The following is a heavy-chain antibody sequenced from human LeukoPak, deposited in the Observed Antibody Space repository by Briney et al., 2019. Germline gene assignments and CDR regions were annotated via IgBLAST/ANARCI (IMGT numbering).Heavy chain of an antibody. J-gene: IGHJ4*01. CDR3: ARHFDY. V-gene: IGHV4-39*01. CDR1: GDSISSRSHH. CDR2: ISYSGNT. Sequence: SETLSLTCTVSGDSISSRSHHWAWIRQPPGKGLEWIGSISYSGNTYYNPSPKSRLTISADASKSQFSLRLSSVTAADTAVYYCARHFDYWGHGTLVTVSS.